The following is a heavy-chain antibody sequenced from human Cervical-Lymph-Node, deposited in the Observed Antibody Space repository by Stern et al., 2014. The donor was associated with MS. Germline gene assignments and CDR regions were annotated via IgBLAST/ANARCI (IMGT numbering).Heavy chain of an antibody. Sequence: VQLVQSGGGVVQPGRSLRLSCAASGFSFSRYAIHSVRQAPGKGLEWVALIWYDGSNPYCADSVTGRFTISRDNFKNTLYLQMNSLRAEDTAVYYCASAYSSSHYYFDYWGQGTLVTVSS. CDR2: IWYDGSNP. V-gene: IGHV3-33*01. CDR3: ASAYSSSHYYFDY. CDR1: GFSFSRYA. J-gene: IGHJ4*02. D-gene: IGHD6-13*01.